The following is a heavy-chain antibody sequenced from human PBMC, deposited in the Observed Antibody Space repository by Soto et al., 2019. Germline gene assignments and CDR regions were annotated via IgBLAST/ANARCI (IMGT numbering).Heavy chain of an antibody. CDR3: AKGKISTSCCNWFDP. J-gene: IGHJ5*02. V-gene: IGHV1-3*01. CDR2: INVGNGNT. CDR1: GYTYISYS. Sequence: GASVKVSCKASGYTYISYSMHWVRQAPGQRLEWMGWINVGNGNTKYSQNFQGRVTINQDTSASTAYMELSSLRAEDTAVYYCAKGKISTSCCNWFDPWGQGTLVTVSS. D-gene: IGHD2-2*01.